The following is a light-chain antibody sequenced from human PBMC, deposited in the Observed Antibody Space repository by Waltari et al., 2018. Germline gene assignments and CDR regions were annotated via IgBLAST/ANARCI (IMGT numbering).Light chain of an antibody. V-gene: IGKV2-30*01. CDR3: MQATHWPYN. Sequence: DAVMTQSPLSLPVTLGQPASISCRSSQSLVFSDGNIYLNWFQQRPGQSPRRLIYKVSNRDSGVPDRFSGSGSGTDFTLKISRVEAEDVGGVYYCMQATHWPYNFGQGTKLEIK. CDR1: QSLVFSDGNIY. CDR2: KVS. J-gene: IGKJ2*01.